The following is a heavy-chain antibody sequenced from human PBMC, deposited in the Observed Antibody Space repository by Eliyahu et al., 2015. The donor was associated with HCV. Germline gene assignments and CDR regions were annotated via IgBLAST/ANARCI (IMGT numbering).Heavy chain of an antibody. V-gene: IGHV1-2*02. CDR1: GYTFXGXY. J-gene: IGHJ4*02. CDR2: INPHSGGT. Sequence: QVQLVQSGAEVKKPGASVKVSCKASGYTFXGXYIXWVRQAPGQGLEWMGWINPHSGGTNYAQKFQGRVTMTRDTSITTVYMELSRLRSDDTAVYYCARDAQGWVYYYGSGSYLNFDYWGQGTLVTVSS. CDR3: ARDAQGWVYYYGSGSYLNFDY. D-gene: IGHD3-10*01.